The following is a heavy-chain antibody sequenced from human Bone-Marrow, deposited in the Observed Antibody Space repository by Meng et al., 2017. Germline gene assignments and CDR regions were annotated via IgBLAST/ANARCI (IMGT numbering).Heavy chain of an antibody. D-gene: IGHD3-9*01. CDR1: GFTFSSYS. Sequence: GGSLRLSCAASGFTFSSYSMNWVRQAPGKGLEWVSSISSSSSYIYYADSVKGRFTISRDNAKNSLYLQMNSLRAEDTAVYYCARASPYYDILTPKNWFDPWGQGTLVTVSS. CDR2: ISSSSSYI. V-gene: IGHV3-21*01. CDR3: ARASPYYDILTPKNWFDP. J-gene: IGHJ5*02.